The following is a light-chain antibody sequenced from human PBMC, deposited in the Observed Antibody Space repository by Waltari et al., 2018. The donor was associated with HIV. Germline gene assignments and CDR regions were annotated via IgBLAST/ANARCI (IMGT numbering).Light chain of an antibody. CDR2: RDN. Sequence: QAGPTQPPSVSKGLSQTATPHRTGNSNNVGNQEAAWLQQHQGHPPKLLSYRDNKRPSGISERFSASRSGYTASLTITGLQPEDEADYFCSAWDSSLSAVVFGGGTTLTVL. V-gene: IGLV10-54*04. CDR3: SAWDSSLSAVV. J-gene: IGLJ2*01. CDR1: SNNVGNQE.